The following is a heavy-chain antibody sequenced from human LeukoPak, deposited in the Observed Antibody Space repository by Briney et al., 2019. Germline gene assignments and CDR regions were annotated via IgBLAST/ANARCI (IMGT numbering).Heavy chain of an antibody. J-gene: IGHJ1*01. V-gene: IGHV5-10-1*01. CDR1: GYSFTSYW. D-gene: IGHD6-13*01. Sequence: GESLKISCKGSGYSFTSYWISWVRQMPGKGLEWMGRIDPSDFNTNYSPSFQGHVTISADKSSSTAYLQWNSLKASDTAMYYCARPAGSSSRDSQHWGQGTLVTVSS. CDR3: ARPAGSSSRDSQH. CDR2: IDPSDFNT.